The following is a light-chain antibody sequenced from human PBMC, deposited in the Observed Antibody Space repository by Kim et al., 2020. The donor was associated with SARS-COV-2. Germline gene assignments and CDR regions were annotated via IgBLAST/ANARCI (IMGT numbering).Light chain of an antibody. CDR3: QKYNRAPLT. CDR2: VAS. J-gene: IGKJ4*01. CDR1: QGIGNY. Sequence: ESIGDRVTITCRASQGIGNYLAWYQQKPGEVPKLLIYVASTLQSGVPSRFSGSGSGTDFTLTISSLQPEDVATYYCQKYNRAPLTFGGGTKVDIK. V-gene: IGKV1-27*01.